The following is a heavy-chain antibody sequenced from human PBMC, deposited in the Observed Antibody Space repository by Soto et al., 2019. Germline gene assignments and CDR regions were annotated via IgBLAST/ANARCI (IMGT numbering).Heavy chain of an antibody. CDR1: GFTFSSYA. J-gene: IGHJ4*02. Sequence: GGSLRLSCAASGFTFSSYAMHWVRQAPGKGLEWVAVISYDGSNKYYADSVKGRFTISRDNSKSTVFLQMNSLRAEDTALYYCVKDRMVISLWGQGTLVTVSS. D-gene: IGHD3-22*01. CDR3: VKDRMVISL. CDR2: ISYDGSNK. V-gene: IGHV3-30-3*01.